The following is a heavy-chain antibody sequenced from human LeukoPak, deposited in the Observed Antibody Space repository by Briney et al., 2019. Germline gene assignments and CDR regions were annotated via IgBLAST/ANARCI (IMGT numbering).Heavy chain of an antibody. Sequence: PSETLSLTCTVSGGSISSSSYYWGWIRQPPGKGLEWIGSIYSSGSTYYNPSLKSRVTISLDTSKIQFSLRLSSVTATDTAVYYCARHFSSGRSLGWFDPWGQGTLVTVSS. V-gene: IGHV4-39*01. CDR2: IYSSGST. D-gene: IGHD6-19*01. CDR1: GGSISSSSYY. CDR3: ARHFSSGRSLGWFDP. J-gene: IGHJ5*02.